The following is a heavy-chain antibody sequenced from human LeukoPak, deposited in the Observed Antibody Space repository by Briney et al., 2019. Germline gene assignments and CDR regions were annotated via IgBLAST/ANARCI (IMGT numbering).Heavy chain of an antibody. D-gene: IGHD2-8*01. CDR3: ARGPSTMLHQATDY. Sequence: PGGSLRLSCAASGFTVSSNYMSWVRQAPGKGLEWVSVIYSGGSTYYADSVKGRFTISRDNSKNTLYLQMNSLRAEDTAVYYCARGPSTMLHQATDYWGQGTLVTVSS. V-gene: IGHV3-53*01. J-gene: IGHJ4*02. CDR1: GFTVSSNY. CDR2: IYSGGST.